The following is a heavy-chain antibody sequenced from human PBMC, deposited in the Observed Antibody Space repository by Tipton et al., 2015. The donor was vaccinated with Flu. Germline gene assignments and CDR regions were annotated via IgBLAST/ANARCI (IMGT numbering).Heavy chain of an antibody. CDR3: ARDSVRKPRNRVD. CDR1: GGSISGYF. D-gene: IGHD1-14*01. CDR2: IYYTGTT. V-gene: IGHV4-59*01. J-gene: IGHJ4*02. Sequence: TLSLTCTVSGGSISGYFWTWIRQPPGKGLEWIGNIYYTGTTNYNPSLKSRVSFLLDRSKNHLSLKLSSVTAADTAVYFCARDSVRKPRNRVDWGPGTLVTVPS.